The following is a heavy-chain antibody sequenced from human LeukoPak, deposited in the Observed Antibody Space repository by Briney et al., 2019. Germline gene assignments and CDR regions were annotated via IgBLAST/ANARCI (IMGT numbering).Heavy chain of an antibody. CDR2: IYTSGST. J-gene: IGHJ5*02. V-gene: IGHV4-4*07. CDR3: ARGPDIVVVPAADLNWFDR. Sequence: SETLSLTCTVSGGSISSCYWSWLRQPAGKGLEWIGRIYTSGSTNYNPSLKSRVTMSVDTSKNQFTLKLSSVTAADTAVYYCARGPDIVVVPAADLNWFDRWGQGTLVTVSS. D-gene: IGHD2-2*01. CDR1: GGSISSCY.